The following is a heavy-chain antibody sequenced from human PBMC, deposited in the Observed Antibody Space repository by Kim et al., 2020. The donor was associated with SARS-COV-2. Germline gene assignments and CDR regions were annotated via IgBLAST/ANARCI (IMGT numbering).Heavy chain of an antibody. CDR2: ISYDGSNK. Sequence: GGSLRLSCAASGFTFSSYGMHWVRQAPGKGLEWVAVISYDGSNKYYADSVKGRFTISRDNSKNTLYLQMNSLRAEDTAVYYCARDSYYDSSGYVDYWGQGTLVTVSS. D-gene: IGHD3-22*01. V-gene: IGHV3-33*05. J-gene: IGHJ4*02. CDR3: ARDSYYDSSGYVDY. CDR1: GFTFSSYG.